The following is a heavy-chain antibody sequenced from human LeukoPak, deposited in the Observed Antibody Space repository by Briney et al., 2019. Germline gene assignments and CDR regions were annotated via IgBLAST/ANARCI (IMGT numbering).Heavy chain of an antibody. CDR2: IYYNGKT. CDR1: GGSVTYTNYY. Sequence: PSETLSLTCTVSGGSVTYTNYYWGWIRQPPGKGLQWIGVIYYNGKTYYNPSLKSRVTVAVDTSKNQFSLHLNSVTPEDTAVYYCARRLTQYDCFDPWGQGILVTVSS. J-gene: IGHJ5*02. D-gene: IGHD2-2*01. V-gene: IGHV4-39*01. CDR3: ARRLTQYDCFDP.